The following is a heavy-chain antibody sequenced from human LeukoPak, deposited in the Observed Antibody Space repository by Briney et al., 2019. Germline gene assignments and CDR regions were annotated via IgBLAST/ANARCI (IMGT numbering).Heavy chain of an antibody. D-gene: IGHD5-12*01. CDR3: AKGLSMVATRYYFDY. V-gene: IGHV3-30*18. CDR2: ISYDGSNK. CDR1: GFTFSSYG. Sequence: GGSLRLSCAASGFTFSSYGMHWVRQAPGKGLEWVAVISYDGSNKYYADSVKGRFTISRDNSKNTLYLQMNSLRAEDTAVYYCAKGLSMVATRYYFDYWGQGTLVTVSS. J-gene: IGHJ4*02.